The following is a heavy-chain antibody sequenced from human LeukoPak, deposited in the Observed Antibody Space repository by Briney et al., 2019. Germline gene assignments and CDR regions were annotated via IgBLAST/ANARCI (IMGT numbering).Heavy chain of an antibody. CDR1: GFTVSSNY. V-gene: IGHV3-66*01. Sequence: PGGSLRLSCAASGFTVSSNYMSWVRQAPGKGLEGVSVFYSGGSTYYADSVKGRFTISRDNSKNTLYLQMNSLRAEGTAVYYCARGGQYSPLDYWGQGTLVTVSS. CDR2: FYSGGST. J-gene: IGHJ4*02. CDR3: ARGGQYSPLDY. D-gene: IGHD5-18*01.